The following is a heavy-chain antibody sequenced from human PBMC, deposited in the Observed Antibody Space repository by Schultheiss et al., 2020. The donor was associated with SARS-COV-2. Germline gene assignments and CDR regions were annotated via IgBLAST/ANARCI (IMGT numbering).Heavy chain of an antibody. Sequence: GTLSLTCTVSGGSISSFYWSWIRQPPGKGLEWIGYIYYTGSTNYSPSLKSRVTISVDTSKNQFSLKLSSVTAADTAVYYCARDYYDSSGAGGMDVWGQGTTVTVSS. V-gene: IGHV4-59*01. CDR3: ARDYYDSSGAGGMDV. CDR2: IYYTGST. D-gene: IGHD3-22*01. J-gene: IGHJ6*02. CDR1: GGSISSFY.